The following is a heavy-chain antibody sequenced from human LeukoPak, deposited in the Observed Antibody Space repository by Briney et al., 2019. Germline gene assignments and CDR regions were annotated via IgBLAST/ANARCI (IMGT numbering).Heavy chain of an antibody. J-gene: IGHJ5*02. CDR2: IYQGGSA. V-gene: IGHV4-30-2*01. CDR3: ARGGGWLDP. CDR1: GFTFSDYY. D-gene: IGHD2-15*01. Sequence: LRLSCAASGFTFSDYYMSWIRQAPGKAPEYIGYIYQGGSAYYNPSLKSRVTISIDRSNNHFSLNLTSVTAADTAVYYCARGGGWLDPWGQGTLVTVSS.